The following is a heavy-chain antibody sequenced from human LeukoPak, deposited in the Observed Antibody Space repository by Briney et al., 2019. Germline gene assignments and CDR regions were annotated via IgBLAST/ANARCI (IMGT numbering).Heavy chain of an antibody. D-gene: IGHD3-22*01. J-gene: IGHJ4*02. CDR2: IASDGSSA. V-gene: IGHV3-74*01. CDR1: GFTFSSYW. Sequence: QPGGSLRLSCAASGFTFSSYWMNWVRQAPGKGLVWVSRIASDGSSATYADSVKGRFSISRDNAKNTLFLQMNSLRAEDTAMYYCARDLKHYYDSSGSGWGQGTLVTVSS. CDR3: ARDLKHYYDSSGSG.